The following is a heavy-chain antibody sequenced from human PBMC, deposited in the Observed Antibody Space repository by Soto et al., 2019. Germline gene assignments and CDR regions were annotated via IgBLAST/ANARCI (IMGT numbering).Heavy chain of an antibody. J-gene: IGHJ4*02. CDR1: GGSISSSSYY. D-gene: IGHD4-17*01. CDR3: ARPESYGDSAYFDY. CDR2: IYYSGST. Sequence: PSETLSLTCTVSGGSISSSSYYWGWIRQPPGKGLEWIGSIYYSGSTYYNPSPKSRVTISVDTSKNQFSLKLSSVTAADTAVYYCARPESYGDSAYFDYWGQGTLVTVSS. V-gene: IGHV4-39*01.